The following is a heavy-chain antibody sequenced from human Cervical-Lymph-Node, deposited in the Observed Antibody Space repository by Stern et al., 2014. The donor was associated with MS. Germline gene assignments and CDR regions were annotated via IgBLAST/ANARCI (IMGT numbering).Heavy chain of an antibody. Sequence: VQLVESGPGLVKPSQTLALTCTVSGGPIGSGTYYWSWIRQPAGKGLEWIGRIYNSGSTSYNPSPKSRVTMSLDKSQNQFSLKRSSVTAADTAVYYCARDDAVGATRYHYAMDVWGQGTTVTVSS. D-gene: IGHD1-26*01. V-gene: IGHV4-61*02. J-gene: IGHJ6*02. CDR1: GGPIGSGTYY. CDR2: IYNSGST. CDR3: ARDDAVGATRYHYAMDV.